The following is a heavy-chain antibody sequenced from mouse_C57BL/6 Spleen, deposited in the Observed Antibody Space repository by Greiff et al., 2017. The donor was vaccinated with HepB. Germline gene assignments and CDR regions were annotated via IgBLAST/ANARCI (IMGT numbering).Heavy chain of an antibody. CDR2: ISSGGSYT. CDR1: GFTFSSYG. CDR3: ASHVGYYYGSSYWYFDV. J-gene: IGHJ1*03. V-gene: IGHV5-6*01. Sequence: EVQLVESGGDLVKPGGSLKLSGAATGFTFSSYGMSWVRQTPDKRLEWVATISSGGSYTYYPDRVKGRFTISRDNAKNTLYLQMSSLHSEDTAMYYCASHVGYYYGSSYWYFDVWGTGTTVTVSS. D-gene: IGHD1-1*01.